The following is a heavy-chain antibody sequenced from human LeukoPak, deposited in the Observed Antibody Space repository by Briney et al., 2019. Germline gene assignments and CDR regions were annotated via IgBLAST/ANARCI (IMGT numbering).Heavy chain of an antibody. CDR3: AKDRSMVGATSDY. Sequence: PGGSLRLSCAASGFTFSSYAMSWVRQAPGKGLEWVSAISGSGGSTYYADSVKGRFTISRDNSKNTLYLQMNSLRAEDPAVYYCAKDRSMVGATSDYSGQGALVTVSS. CDR1: GFTFSSYA. D-gene: IGHD1-26*01. J-gene: IGHJ4*02. CDR2: ISGSGGST. V-gene: IGHV3-23*01.